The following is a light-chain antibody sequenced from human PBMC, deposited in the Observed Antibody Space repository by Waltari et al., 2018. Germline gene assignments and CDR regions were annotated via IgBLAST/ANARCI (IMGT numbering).Light chain of an antibody. CDR3: QQSYTTAYT. V-gene: IGKV1-39*01. CDR2: VAS. J-gene: IGKJ2*01. CDR1: QPISTS. Sequence: IQMPQSPSSLSASVGDRVTITCRASQPISTSLNSYQQIPGKAPKLLIYVASTLQSGVPSRFSGSGSGTDFSLTISSLQPEDFATYYCQQSYTTAYTFGQGTKLEIK.